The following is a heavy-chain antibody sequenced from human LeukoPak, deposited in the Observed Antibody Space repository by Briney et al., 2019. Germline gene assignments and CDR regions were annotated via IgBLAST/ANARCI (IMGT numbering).Heavy chain of an antibody. CDR2: INGDGSDI. CDR1: GFTFRNYW. D-gene: IGHD1-1*01. CDR3: AGGFGHNWSPFEN. V-gene: IGHV3-74*01. J-gene: IGHJ1*01. Sequence: GGSLRLSCATSGFTFRNYWMHGGRQAPGKGLLWVSRINGDGSDISYADFGKGRFTISRDNAKNTVSLQLDSLTDDDTALYFCAGGFGHNWSPFENWGQGPLVTVS.